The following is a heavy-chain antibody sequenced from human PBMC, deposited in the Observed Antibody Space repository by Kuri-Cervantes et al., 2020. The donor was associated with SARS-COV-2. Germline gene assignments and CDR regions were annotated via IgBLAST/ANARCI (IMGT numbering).Heavy chain of an antibody. CDR2: IKQDGSEK. CDR3: AKDGKWSNQPYYDFWSLGLTGDYYYYYMDV. D-gene: IGHD3-3*01. Sequence: GESLKISCAASGFTFSSYWMSWVRQAPGKGLEWVANIKQDGSEKYYVDSVKGRFTISRDNAKNSLYLQMNSLRAEDTAVYYCAKDGKWSNQPYYDFWSLGLTGDYYYYYMDVWGKGTTVTVSS. J-gene: IGHJ6*03. V-gene: IGHV3-7*03. CDR1: GFTFSSYW.